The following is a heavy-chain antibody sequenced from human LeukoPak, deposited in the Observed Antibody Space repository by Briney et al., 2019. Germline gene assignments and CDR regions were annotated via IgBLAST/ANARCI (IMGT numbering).Heavy chain of an antibody. CDR3: ARSSECHLCDFYYLDV. CDR2: VYQTGLT. J-gene: IGHJ6*03. D-gene: IGHD1-26*01. V-gene: IGHV4-59*04. CDR1: GGSISSYY. Sequence: SETLSLTCTVSGGSISSYYWGWVRQPPGKGLEWIGSVYQTGLTYYKSSLKSRAAISLDPSKSHFFLELTSVTAADTAVYYCARSSECHLCDFYYLDVWGKGTTVTVSS.